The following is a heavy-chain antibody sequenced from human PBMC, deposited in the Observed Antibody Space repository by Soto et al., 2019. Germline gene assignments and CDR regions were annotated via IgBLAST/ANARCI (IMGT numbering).Heavy chain of an antibody. D-gene: IGHD5-12*01. J-gene: IGHJ4*02. V-gene: IGHV3-21*01. CDR2: ISIISSYI. CDR3: ARGGVATIRYY. Sequence: LRLSCAASGFTFSSYSMNWVRQAPGKGLEWVSSISIISSYIYYADSVKGRFTISRDNAKNSLYLQMNSLRAEDTAVYYCARGGVATIRYYWGQGTLVTVSS. CDR1: GFTFSSYS.